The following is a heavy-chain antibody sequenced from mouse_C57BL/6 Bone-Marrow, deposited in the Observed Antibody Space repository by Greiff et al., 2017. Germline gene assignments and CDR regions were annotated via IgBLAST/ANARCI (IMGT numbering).Heavy chain of an antibody. J-gene: IGHJ3*01. V-gene: IGHV1-52*01. CDR3: ARFNDYGPFAY. CDR1: GYTFTSYW. CDR2: IDPSDSET. Sequence: VQLQQPGAELVRPGSSVKLSCKASGYTFTSYWMHWVKQRPIQGLEWIGNIDPSDSETHYNQKFKDKATLTVDKSSSTAYMQLSSLTSEDSAVYYCARFNDYGPFAYWGQGTLVTVSA. D-gene: IGHD2-4*01.